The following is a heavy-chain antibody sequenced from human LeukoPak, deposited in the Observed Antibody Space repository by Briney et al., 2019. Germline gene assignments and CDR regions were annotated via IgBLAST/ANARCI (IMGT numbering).Heavy chain of an antibody. Sequence: YPGGSLRLSCAASGFTFSSYGMHWVRQAPGKGLEWVAVIWYDGSNKYYADSVKGRFTISRDNAKNSLYLQMNSLRAEDTAVYYCARASSGSVYYFDYWGQGTLVTVSS. CDR2: IWYDGSNK. CDR1: GFTFSSYG. D-gene: IGHD3-22*01. V-gene: IGHV3-33*01. J-gene: IGHJ4*02. CDR3: ARASSGSVYYFDY.